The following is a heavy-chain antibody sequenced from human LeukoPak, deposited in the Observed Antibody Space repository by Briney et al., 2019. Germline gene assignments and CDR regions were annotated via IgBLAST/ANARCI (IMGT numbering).Heavy chain of an antibody. CDR2: IIPIFGTA. CDR3: ARAVAGKGSLFDY. CDR1: GGTFSSYA. D-gene: IGHD6-19*01. Sequence: ASVKVSCKASGGTFSSYAISWVRQAPGQGLEWMGGIIPIFGTANYAQKFQGRVTITTDESTSTAYMELSSLRSEDTAVYYCARAVAGKGSLFDYWGQGTLVTVSS. J-gene: IGHJ4*02. V-gene: IGHV1-69*05.